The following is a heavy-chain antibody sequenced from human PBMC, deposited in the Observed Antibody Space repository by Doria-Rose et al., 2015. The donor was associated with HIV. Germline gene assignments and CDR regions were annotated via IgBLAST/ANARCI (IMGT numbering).Heavy chain of an antibody. CDR2: IFSDDER. Sequence: SGPVLVKPTETLTLTCTVSGVSLSSPGMGVSWIRQHPGKALEWLANIFSDDERSYKTSLKSRLTTSRGTSKSQVILTMTDMDPVDTATYYCARIKSSRWYHKYYFDFWGQGTLVIVSA. J-gene: IGHJ4*02. V-gene: IGHV2-26*01. CDR3: ARIKSSRWYHKYYFDF. D-gene: IGHD6-13*01. CDR1: GVSLSSPGMG.